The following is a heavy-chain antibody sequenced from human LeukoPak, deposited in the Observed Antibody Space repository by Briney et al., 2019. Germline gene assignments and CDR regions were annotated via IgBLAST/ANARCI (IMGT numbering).Heavy chain of an antibody. CDR3: ARDHLPYYYGSGSELAFDI. D-gene: IGHD3-10*01. Sequence: ASETLSLTCTVSGGSISSYYWSWIRQPAGKGLEWIGRIYTSGSTNYNPSLKSRVTMSVDTSKNQFSLKLSSVTAADTAVYYCARDHLPYYYGSGSELAFDIWGQGTMVTVSS. CDR2: IYTSGST. J-gene: IGHJ3*02. V-gene: IGHV4-4*07. CDR1: GGSISSYY.